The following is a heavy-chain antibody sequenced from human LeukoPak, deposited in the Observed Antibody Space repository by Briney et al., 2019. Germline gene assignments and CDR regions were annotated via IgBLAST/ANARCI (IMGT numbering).Heavy chain of an antibody. CDR2: INSDGNST. D-gene: IGHD6-25*01. J-gene: IGHJ1*01. CDR1: GFTFSSYW. V-gene: IGHV3-74*01. CDR3: ARRMAASATGGRFQD. Sequence: GGSLRLSCAASGFTFSSYWMHWVGQAPGKGLVWVSRINSDGNSTSYADSVKGRFTISRDNAKNSVCLQMNSLRAEDTAVYYCARRMAASATGGRFQDWGQGSLVTVSS.